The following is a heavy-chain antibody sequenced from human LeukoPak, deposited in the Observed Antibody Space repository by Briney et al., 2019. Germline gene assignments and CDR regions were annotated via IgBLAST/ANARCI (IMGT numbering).Heavy chain of an antibody. CDR3: ARGGRAAAVY. V-gene: IGHV4-38-2*02. CDR1: GYSISSGYY. Sequence: SETLSLTCTVSGYSISSGYYWGWIRQPPGKGLEWIGSIYHSGSTYYNPSLKSRVTISVDTSKNQFSLKLSSVTAADTAVYYCARGGRAAAVYWGQGTLVTVSS. D-gene: IGHD6-13*01. J-gene: IGHJ4*02. CDR2: IYHSGST.